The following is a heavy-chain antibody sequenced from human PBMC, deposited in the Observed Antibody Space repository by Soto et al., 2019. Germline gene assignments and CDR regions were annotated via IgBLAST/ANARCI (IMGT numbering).Heavy chain of an antibody. D-gene: IGHD3-22*01. CDR3: ARDRYYDNQGVMDV. CDR2: IIPIFGTA. Sequence: QVQLVQSGAEVKKPGSSAKVSCKASGGTFSSYAISWVRQAPGQGLEWMGGIIPIFGTANYAQKFQGRVTITADESTSTAYMELSSLRSEDTAVYYCARDRYYDNQGVMDVWGQGTTVTVSS. J-gene: IGHJ6*02. V-gene: IGHV1-69*01. CDR1: GGTFSSYA.